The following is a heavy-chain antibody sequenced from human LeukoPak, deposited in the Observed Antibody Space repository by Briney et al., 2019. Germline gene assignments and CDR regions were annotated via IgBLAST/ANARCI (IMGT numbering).Heavy chain of an antibody. CDR2: ISANGADK. CDR1: GFTFSSYW. D-gene: IGHD1-14*01. Sequence: GGSLRLSCAASGFTFSSYWMHWVRQAPGQGLEWVSAISANGADKYYADSVKGRFTISRDNSKNTLFLQMTSLRVEDTAVYYCANYRKPQGLDYWGQGTLVTVSS. CDR3: ANYRKPQGLDY. J-gene: IGHJ4*02. V-gene: IGHV3-23*01.